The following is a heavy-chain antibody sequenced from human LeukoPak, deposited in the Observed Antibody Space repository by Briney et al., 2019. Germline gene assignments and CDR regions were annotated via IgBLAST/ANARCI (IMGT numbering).Heavy chain of an antibody. CDR3: ARHSDGSRWGHSYFYYRDV. Sequence: GGSLRLPCAAWGLPDRNVAVLGAGAARGEGGVGVSPIINSGVSTYYAHLAKGRFTISRDTSMNTVFLQMNSLRDDDTAVYYCARHSDGSRWGHSYFYYRDVWGKGTTVTVSS. D-gene: IGHD6-13*01. V-gene: IGHV3-23*01. CDR1: GLPDRNVA. J-gene: IGHJ6*03. CDR2: IINSGVST.